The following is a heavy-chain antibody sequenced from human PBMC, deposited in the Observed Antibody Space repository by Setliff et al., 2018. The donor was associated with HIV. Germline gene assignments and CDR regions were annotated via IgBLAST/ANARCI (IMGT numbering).Heavy chain of an antibody. Sequence: TCTVSGYPISSGYYWGWIRQPPGKGLEWMGWMNPDSGNTGYAQKFQGRVTMTRNTSISTAYMDLSSLRSEDTAVYYCARGKVLRGNILYYWGQGTLVTVSS. CDR1: GYPISSGY. CDR2: MNPDSGNT. V-gene: IGHV1-8*01. CDR3: ARGKVLRGNILYY. D-gene: IGHD2-8*01. J-gene: IGHJ4*02.